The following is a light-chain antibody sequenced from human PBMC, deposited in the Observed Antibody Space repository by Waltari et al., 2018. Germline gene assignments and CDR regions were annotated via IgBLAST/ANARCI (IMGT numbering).Light chain of an antibody. CDR3: QQRSAWPTT. CDR1: QSISNY. CDR2: TAS. V-gene: IGKV1-39*01. Sequence: DIEMTQSPSSLSASVGDRVTITCRASQSISNYLNWYKQRPGKAPNLLIHTASNLQSGVPSRFSGSGSGTDFTLTISSLQPEDFAIYYCQQRSAWPTTFGQGTRLEI. J-gene: IGKJ5*01.